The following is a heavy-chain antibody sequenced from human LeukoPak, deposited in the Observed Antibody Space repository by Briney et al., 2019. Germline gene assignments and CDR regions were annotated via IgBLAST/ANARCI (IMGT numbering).Heavy chain of an antibody. V-gene: IGHV1-46*01. D-gene: IGHD3-22*01. CDR2: INPSGGST. Sequence: ASVKVSCKASGYTFTSYYMHWVRQAPGQGLEWMGIINPSGGSTSYAQKFQGRVTMTRDMSTSTVYMELSSLRSEDTAVYYCARGGITMIVVAPHDAFDIWGQGTMVTVSS. CDR1: GYTFTSYY. J-gene: IGHJ3*02. CDR3: ARGGITMIVVAPHDAFDI.